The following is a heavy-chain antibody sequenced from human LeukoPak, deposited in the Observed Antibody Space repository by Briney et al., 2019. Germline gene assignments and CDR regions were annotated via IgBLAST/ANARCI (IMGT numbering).Heavy chain of an antibody. D-gene: IGHD3-16*01. CDR2: ISANSGNT. V-gene: IGHV1-18*01. Sequence: ASVKVSCKPSGYSFTRNGISWVRQAPGQGLEWMGWISANSGNTKYAQKFQDRVTLATDTSMSTAYMELKSLRSDDTAVYYCARDVNYAFDYWGQGTLVTVSS. CDR3: ARDVNYAFDY. CDR1: GYSFTRNG. J-gene: IGHJ4*02.